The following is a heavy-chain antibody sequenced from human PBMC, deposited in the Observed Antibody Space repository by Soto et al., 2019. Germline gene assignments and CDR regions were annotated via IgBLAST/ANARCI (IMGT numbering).Heavy chain of an antibody. V-gene: IGHV4-31*03. J-gene: IGHJ6*03. CDR1: GGSISSGGYY. CDR2: IYYSGST. D-gene: IGHD6-13*01. Sequence: PSETLSLTCTVSGGSISSGGYYWSWIRQHPGKGLEWIGYIYYSGSTYYNPSLKSRVTISVDTSKNQFSLKLSSVTAADTAVYYCARVLQDTSSSPTYYYYYYMDVWGKGTTVTVSS. CDR3: ARVLQDTSSSPTYYYYYYMDV.